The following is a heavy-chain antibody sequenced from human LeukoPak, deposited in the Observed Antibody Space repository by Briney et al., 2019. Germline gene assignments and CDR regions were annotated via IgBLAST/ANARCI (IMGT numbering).Heavy chain of an antibody. V-gene: IGHV3-21*01. CDR2: ITGDSAYI. Sequence: PGGSLRLSCAASGVTFSTYAMNWVRQAPGEGLKWVSCITGDSAYIYYADSVKGRFTISRDNANNSLYLQINSLRAEDTAVYYCARYGVSSSTSYIDFWGQGTLVTVSS. CDR3: ARYGVSSSTSYIDF. J-gene: IGHJ4*02. D-gene: IGHD2-2*01. CDR1: GVTFSTYA.